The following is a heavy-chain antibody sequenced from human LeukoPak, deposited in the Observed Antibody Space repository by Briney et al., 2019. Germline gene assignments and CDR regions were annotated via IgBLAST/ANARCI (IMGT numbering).Heavy chain of an antibody. D-gene: IGHD3-10*01. CDR1: GFTFSSYS. V-gene: IGHV3-21*01. CDR2: ISSSSSYI. Sequence: GGSLRLSCAASGFTFSSYSMNWVRQAPGKGLEWVPSISSSSSYIYYADSVKGRFTISRDNAKNSLYLQMNSLRAEDTAVYYCARGTHGSYYGMDVWGQGTTVTVSS. CDR3: ARGTHGSYYGMDV. J-gene: IGHJ6*02.